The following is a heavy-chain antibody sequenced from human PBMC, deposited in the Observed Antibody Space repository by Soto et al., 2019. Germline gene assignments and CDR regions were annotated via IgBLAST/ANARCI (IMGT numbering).Heavy chain of an antibody. Sequence: EVQLLESGGGLVQPGGSLRLSCAASGFIFNAYAMTWVRQAPGKGLEWVSAIGGSGGKKYYAASVKGRFTISRDNSKDTVDLEMNRLRVDDTAVYFCARVASDYINSADHWGQGILVTVSS. CDR3: ARVASDYINSADH. CDR1: GFIFNAYA. CDR2: IGGSGGKK. V-gene: IGHV3-23*01. J-gene: IGHJ4*02. D-gene: IGHD4-4*01.